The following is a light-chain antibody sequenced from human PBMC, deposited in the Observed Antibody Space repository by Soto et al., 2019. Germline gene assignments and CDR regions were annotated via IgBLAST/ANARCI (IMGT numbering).Light chain of an antibody. CDR2: DAS. V-gene: IGKV3-11*01. Sequence: EIVLTQSPATLSLSPGERATLSCRASQSVSDYLAWYQQNPGQAPRLLIYDASNRATGITARFNGSGSGTNFLLTISNLEPEDFAVYSCQQRNHWQPITFGQGTRLEIK. CDR3: QQRNHWQPIT. J-gene: IGKJ5*01. CDR1: QSVSDY.